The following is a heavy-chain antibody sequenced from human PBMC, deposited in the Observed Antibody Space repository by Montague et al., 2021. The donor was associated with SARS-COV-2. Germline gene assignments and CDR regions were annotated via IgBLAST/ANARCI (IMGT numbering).Heavy chain of an antibody. CDR3: VEIVGAADY. Sequence: SETLSLTCTVSGGPISSSSYYWGWIRQPPGKGLEWIGSIYYSGGTYYNPSLKSRVTISVDTSKNQFSLKLSSVTAADTAVYYCVEIVGAADYWGQGTLVTVSS. V-gene: IGHV4-39*01. D-gene: IGHD1-26*01. J-gene: IGHJ4*02. CDR2: IYYSGGT. CDR1: GGPISSSSYY.